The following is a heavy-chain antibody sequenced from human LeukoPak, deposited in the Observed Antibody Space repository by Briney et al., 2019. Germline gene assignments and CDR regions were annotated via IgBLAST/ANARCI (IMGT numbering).Heavy chain of an antibody. J-gene: IGHJ2*01. CDR2: IYYSGST. Sequence: KSSETLSLTCTVSGGSISSYYWSWIRQPPGKGLEWIGYIYYSGSTNYNPSLKSRVTISADTSKNQFSLKLNSVTAADTAVYYCARRALECSGGSCYLYWHFDLWGRGTLVTVSS. CDR3: ARRALECSGGSCYLYWHFDL. V-gene: IGHV4-59*08. CDR1: GGSISSYY. D-gene: IGHD2-15*01.